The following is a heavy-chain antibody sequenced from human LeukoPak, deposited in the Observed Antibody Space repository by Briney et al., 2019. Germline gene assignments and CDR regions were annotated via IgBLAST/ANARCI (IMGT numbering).Heavy chain of an antibody. CDR2: IYTGGTT. V-gene: IGHV3-53*01. J-gene: IGHJ4*02. Sequence: GGSLRLSCAVSGFPVYTNSMSWVRQVPGKGLEWVSVIYTGGTTHYADTVKGRFTTSRDNSKNTVYLEMNSLRAEDAAVYFCARSPAFYDGAVVKYYFDYWGQGTLVTVSS. CDR3: ARSPAFYDGAVVKYYFDY. CDR1: GFPVYTNS. D-gene: IGHD6-19*01.